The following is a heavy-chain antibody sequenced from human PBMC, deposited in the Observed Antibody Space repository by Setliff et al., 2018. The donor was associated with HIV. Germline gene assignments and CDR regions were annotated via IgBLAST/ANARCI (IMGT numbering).Heavy chain of an antibody. V-gene: IGHV4-59*11. CDR1: GGSISSHY. D-gene: IGHD3-22*01. CDR3: ARDHHYYDSSGYYWRDY. Sequence: KSSETLSLTCTVSGGSISSHYWSWIRQPPGKGLEWIGSIYYSGSTNYNPSLKSRVTISVDTSKNQFSLKLSSVTAADTAVYYCARDHHYYDSSGYYWRDYWGQGTLVTAPQ. CDR2: IYYSGST. J-gene: IGHJ4*02.